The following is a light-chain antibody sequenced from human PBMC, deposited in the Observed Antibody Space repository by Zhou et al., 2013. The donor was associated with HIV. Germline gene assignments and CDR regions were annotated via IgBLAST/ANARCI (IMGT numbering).Light chain of an antibody. CDR3: QQSYTTPRT. Sequence: DIQMTQSPSSLSASVGDRVTISCRASQSIDNYLNWYQQRPGKAPKLLIYTASSLQSGVPSRFSGSGSGTDFTLTISSLEPEDFATYYCQQSYTTPRTFGGGTKVEIK. J-gene: IGKJ4*01. CDR1: QSIDNY. CDR2: TAS. V-gene: IGKV1-39*01.